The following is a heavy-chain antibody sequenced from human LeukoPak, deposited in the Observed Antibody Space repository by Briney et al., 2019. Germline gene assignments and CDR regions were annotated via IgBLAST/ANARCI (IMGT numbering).Heavy chain of an antibody. CDR2: IYYSGST. Sequence: SETLSLTCTVSGGSISRSRYYWGWIRQPPGKGLEWIGSIYYSGSTYYNPSLKSRVTISVDTSKNQFSLKLSPVTAADTAVYYCARVPSGYMDVWGKGTTVTISS. D-gene: IGHD3-10*01. CDR1: GGSISRSRYY. CDR3: ARVPSGYMDV. J-gene: IGHJ6*03. V-gene: IGHV4-39*07.